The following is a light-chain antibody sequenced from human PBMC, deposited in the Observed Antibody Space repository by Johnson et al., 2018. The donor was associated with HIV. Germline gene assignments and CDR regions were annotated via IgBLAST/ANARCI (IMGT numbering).Light chain of an antibody. J-gene: IGLJ1*01. Sequence: QSVLTQPPSVSAAPGQKVTISCSGSSSNIGNNYVSWYQQLPGTPPKLLIYENNKRPSWIPNRFSGSKSGTSATLGITGLQTGDEADYYCGTWDSSLSAGVFGTGTKVTVL. CDR2: ENN. V-gene: IGLV1-51*02. CDR3: GTWDSSLSAGV. CDR1: SSNIGNNY.